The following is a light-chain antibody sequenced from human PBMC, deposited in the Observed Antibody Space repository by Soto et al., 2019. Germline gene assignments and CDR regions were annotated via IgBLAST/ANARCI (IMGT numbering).Light chain of an antibody. CDR2: DAS. Sequence: EIVLTQSPGTLSLSPGERATLSCRASESIGGTYLVWYQQKHGQPPTLLIYDASSRAADIPDRFSGSGSGTDFTLTISRLEPEDFVVYYCQQYGRTFGQGTRV. J-gene: IGKJ1*01. CDR1: ESIGGTY. CDR3: QQYGRT. V-gene: IGKV3-20*01.